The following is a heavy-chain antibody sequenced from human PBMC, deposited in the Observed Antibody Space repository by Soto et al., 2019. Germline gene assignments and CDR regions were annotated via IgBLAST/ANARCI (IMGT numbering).Heavy chain of an antibody. CDR1: GGAFSSYA. Sequence: SVKVSFKASGGAFSSYAISWVRQAPGQGLEWMGGIIPIFGTANYAQKFQGRVTITADESTSTAYMELSSLRSEDTAVYYCARLISIAEGLDYWGQGTLVTVSS. CDR3: ARLISIAEGLDY. D-gene: IGHD6-6*01. CDR2: IIPIFGTA. V-gene: IGHV1-69*13. J-gene: IGHJ4*02.